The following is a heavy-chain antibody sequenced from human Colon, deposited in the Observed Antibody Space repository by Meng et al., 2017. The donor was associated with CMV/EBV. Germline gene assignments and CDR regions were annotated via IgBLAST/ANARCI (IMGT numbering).Heavy chain of an antibody. J-gene: IGHJ4*02. CDR2: INSDGSST. CDR1: GFTFSSYW. V-gene: IGHV3-74*03. D-gene: IGHD2-2*01. Sequence: GGSLRLSCAASGFTFSSYWMHWVRQAPGKGLVWVSRINSDGSSTKYADSVKGRFTISRDNAENTLYLQMNSLRAEDTAVYYCARGNGRSFYCSSTSCSNDDWGQGTLVTVSS. CDR3: ARGNGRSFYCSSTSCSNDD.